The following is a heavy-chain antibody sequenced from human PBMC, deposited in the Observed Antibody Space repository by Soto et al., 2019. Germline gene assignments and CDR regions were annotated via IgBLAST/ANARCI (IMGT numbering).Heavy chain of an antibody. CDR2: IIPIFGTA. CDR1: GGTFSSYA. V-gene: IGHV1-69*06. Sequence: QVQLVQSGAEVKKPGSSVKVSCKASGGTFSSYAISWVRQAPGQGLEWMGGIIPIFGTANYAQKFQGRVMITADKSTSTAYMELSSLRSEDTAVYYCARVHNWNHPVFGNYYYGMDVWGQGTTVTGSS. J-gene: IGHJ6*02. CDR3: ARVHNWNHPVFGNYYYGMDV. D-gene: IGHD1-20*01.